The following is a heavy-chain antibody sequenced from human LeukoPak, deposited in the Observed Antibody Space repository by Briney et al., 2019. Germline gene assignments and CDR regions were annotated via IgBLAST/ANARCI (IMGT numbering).Heavy chain of an antibody. D-gene: IGHD2-2*01. J-gene: IGHJ4*02. Sequence: SETLSLTCSVSGGSIGSSGYYWGWIRQPPGKGLEWIGSVYYSGTTYYNPSLKSRVTISVDTSKNQFSLRLSSVTAADTAVYYCAREYSSSRYGYWGQGTLVSVSS. CDR3: AREYSSSRYGY. CDR2: VYYSGTT. V-gene: IGHV4-39*07. CDR1: GGSIGSSGYY.